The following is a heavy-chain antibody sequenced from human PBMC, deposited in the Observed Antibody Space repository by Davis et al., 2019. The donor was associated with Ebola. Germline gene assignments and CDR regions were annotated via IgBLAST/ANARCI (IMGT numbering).Heavy chain of an antibody. CDR3: ASKRAYYYYGMDV. CDR2: ISSSGSTI. Sequence: PGGSLRLSCAASGFTFSSYEMNWVRQAPGKGLEWVSYISSSGSTIYYADSVRGRFTISRDNAKNSLYLQMNSLRAEDTAVYYCASKRAYYYYGMDVWGQGTTVTVSS. V-gene: IGHV3-48*03. J-gene: IGHJ6*02. CDR1: GFTFSSYE.